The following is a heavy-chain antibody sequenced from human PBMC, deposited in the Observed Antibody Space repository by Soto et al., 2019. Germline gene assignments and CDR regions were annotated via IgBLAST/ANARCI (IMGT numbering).Heavy chain of an antibody. D-gene: IGHD6-6*01. CDR3: ASIPTQLDYGMDV. Sequence: KASETLSLTCTVSGGSISSYYWSWIRQPPGKGLEWIGYIYYSGSTNYNPSLKSRVTISVDTSKNQFSLKLSSVTAADTAVYYCASIPTQLDYGMDVWGQGTTVTVSS. CDR1: GGSISSYY. CDR2: IYYSGST. V-gene: IGHV4-59*01. J-gene: IGHJ6*02.